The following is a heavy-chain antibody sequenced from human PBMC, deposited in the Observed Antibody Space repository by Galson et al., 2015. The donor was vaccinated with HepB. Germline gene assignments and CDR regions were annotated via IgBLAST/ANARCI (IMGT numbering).Heavy chain of an antibody. CDR1: GFNVGSSY. Sequence: SLRLSCAASGFNVGSSYMSWVRQAPGKGLEWVSVIYAGGFTYYADSVQGRFTISRDNSKNTLYLQMNTLRAEDTAAYYCTRGDHSGYCTTTPCYQWGQGTLVAVSS. CDR3: TRGDHSGYCTTTPCYQ. D-gene: IGHD2-2*01. J-gene: IGHJ1*01. CDR2: IYAGGFT. V-gene: IGHV3-53*01.